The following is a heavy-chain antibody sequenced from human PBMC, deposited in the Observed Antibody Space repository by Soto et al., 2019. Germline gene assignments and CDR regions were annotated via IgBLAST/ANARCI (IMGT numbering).Heavy chain of an antibody. J-gene: IGHJ6*03. CDR3: ARVGGDCSGGSCYDHYYYYYMDV. Sequence: PSETLSLTCTVSGGSVSSGSYYWSWIRQPPGKGLEWIGYIYYSGSTNYNPSLKSRVTISVDTSKNQFSLKLSSVTAADTAVYYCARVGGDCSGGSCYDHYYYYYMDVWGKGTTVTVSS. V-gene: IGHV4-61*01. CDR2: IYYSGST. D-gene: IGHD2-15*01. CDR1: GGSVSSGSYY.